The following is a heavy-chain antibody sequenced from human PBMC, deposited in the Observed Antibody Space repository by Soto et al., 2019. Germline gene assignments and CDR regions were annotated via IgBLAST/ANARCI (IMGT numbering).Heavy chain of an antibody. CDR2: IIPNLGIA. D-gene: IGHD6-13*01. V-gene: IGHV1-69*02. CDR3: ARVGYSSSWYSYA. CDR1: GGTFSSYT. J-gene: IGHJ5*02. Sequence: QVQLVQSGAEVKKPGSSVKVSCKASGGTFSSYTISWVRQAPGQGLEWMGRIIPNLGIANYAQKFQGRVMITADKCTSTAYMELISLRSEDTAVYYCARVGYSSSWYSYAWGQGTLMTVSS.